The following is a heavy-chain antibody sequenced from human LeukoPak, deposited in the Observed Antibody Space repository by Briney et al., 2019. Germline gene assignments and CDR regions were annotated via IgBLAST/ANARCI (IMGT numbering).Heavy chain of an antibody. CDR2: ISPSGTDI. V-gene: IGHV3-11*01. Sequence: GGSLRLSCAVSGFTFSDTYMTWIRQAPGKGLELLSYISPSGTDIPYADSVKGRFTISRDNAKNSLYLQMNSLRVEDTAVYYCTRDPRNLDYWGQGTLVTVSS. D-gene: IGHD1-14*01. CDR1: GFTFSDTY. CDR3: TRDPRNLDY. J-gene: IGHJ4*02.